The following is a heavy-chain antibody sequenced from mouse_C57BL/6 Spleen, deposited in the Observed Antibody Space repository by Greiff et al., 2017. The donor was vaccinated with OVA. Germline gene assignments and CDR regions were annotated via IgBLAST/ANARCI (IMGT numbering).Heavy chain of an antibody. D-gene: IGHD1-1*01. J-gene: IGHJ1*03. CDR3: TRYGSSFYWYFDV. CDR2: IDPETGGT. CDR1: GYTFTDYE. Sequence: LVESGAELVRPGASVTLSCKASGYTFTDYEMHWVKQTPVHGLEWIGAIDPETGGTAYNQKFKGKAILTADKSSSTAYMELRSLTSEDSAVYYCTRYGSSFYWYFDVWGTGTTVTVSS. V-gene: IGHV1-15*01.